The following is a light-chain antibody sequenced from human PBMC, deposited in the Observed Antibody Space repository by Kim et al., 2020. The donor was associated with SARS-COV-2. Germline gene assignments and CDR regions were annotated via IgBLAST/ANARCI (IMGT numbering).Light chain of an antibody. V-gene: IGKV3-11*01. CDR1: QSVITY. J-gene: IGKJ4*01. CDR2: DSS. CDR3: QQRSDWPPLT. Sequence: PGERATLSCRASQSVITYLAWYQQKPGQAPRLLIYDSSTRAPGIPARFVGSGSGTDFALTITSLDPEDFAVYYCQQRSDWPPLTFGGGTKVDIK.